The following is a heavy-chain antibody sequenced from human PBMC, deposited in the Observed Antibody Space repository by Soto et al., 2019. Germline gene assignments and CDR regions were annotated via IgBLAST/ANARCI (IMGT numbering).Heavy chain of an antibody. CDR3: ARGLWVVVPAAITFDT. V-gene: IGHV4-34*01. Sequence: SETLSLTCAVYGGSFSGYYWSWIRQPPGKGLEWIGEINHSGSTNYNPSLKSRVTISVDTSKNQFSLKLSSVTAADTAVYYCARGLWVVVPAAITFDTWGQGTMVTVSS. D-gene: IGHD2-2*01. CDR1: GGSFSGYY. CDR2: INHSGST. J-gene: IGHJ3*02.